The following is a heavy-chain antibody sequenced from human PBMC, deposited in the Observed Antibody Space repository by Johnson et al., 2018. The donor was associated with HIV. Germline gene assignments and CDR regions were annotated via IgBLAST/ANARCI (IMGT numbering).Heavy chain of an antibody. CDR2: LYSDDRT. CDR3: AIDSPSGGYYKKAFDM. D-gene: IGHD1-26*01. CDR1: GFTFSDYY. V-gene: IGHV3-66*02. J-gene: IGHJ3*02. Sequence: VQLVESGGALVKPGGSLRLSCAASGFTFSDYYMTWVRQAPGKGLEWVSVLYSDDRTYYTESVKGRFIVSRDSSKNTVHLQMNTLRREDTAVYFCAIDSPSGGYYKKAFDMWGQGTKVTVSS.